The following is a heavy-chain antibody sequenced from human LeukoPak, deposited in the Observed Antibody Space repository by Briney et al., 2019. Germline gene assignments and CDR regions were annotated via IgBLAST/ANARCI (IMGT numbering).Heavy chain of an antibody. CDR1: GYTFTSYY. Sequence: ASVKVSCKASGYTFTSYYMHWVRQAPGQGLEGMGIINPSGGRTSYAQKFQDRVTMTRETSTSTVYMELSSLRSEDTAVYYCARALTMIVVSRFDPWGQGTLVTVSS. J-gene: IGHJ5*02. D-gene: IGHD3-22*01. CDR2: INPSGGRT. V-gene: IGHV1-46*01. CDR3: ARALTMIVVSRFDP.